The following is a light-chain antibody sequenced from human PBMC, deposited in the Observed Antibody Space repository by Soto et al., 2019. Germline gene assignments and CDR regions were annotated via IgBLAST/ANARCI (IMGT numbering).Light chain of an antibody. CDR3: QYYNDYCWT. V-gene: IGKV1-5*03. CDR1: QTISSW. Sequence: DIQLNQSPSTLSASVGDRVTITCRASQTISSWLAWYQQKPGKAPNLLIYKTSNLESGVPSRFSGSGSGTAFTLTISSLQPDDFATYYCQYYNDYCWTFGQGTKVEIK. CDR2: KTS. J-gene: IGKJ1*01.